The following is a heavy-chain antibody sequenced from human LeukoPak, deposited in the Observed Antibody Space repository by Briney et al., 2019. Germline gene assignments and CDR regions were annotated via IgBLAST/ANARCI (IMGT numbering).Heavy chain of an antibody. D-gene: IGHD6-19*01. V-gene: IGHV4-59*01. CDR3: ARSGGWYGFYYYYMDV. CDR2: IYYSGST. Sequence: PSETLSLTCAVSIGSISSYYWTWIRQPPGKGLEWIGYIYYSGSTNYNPSLKSRVTMSVDTSKNQFSLKLTSVTAADTAVYYCARSGGWYGFYYYYMDVWGKGTTVTVSS. J-gene: IGHJ6*03. CDR1: IGSISSYY.